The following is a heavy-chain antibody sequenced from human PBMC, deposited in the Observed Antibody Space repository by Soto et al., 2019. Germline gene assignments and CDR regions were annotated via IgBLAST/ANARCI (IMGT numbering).Heavy chain of an antibody. Sequence: ASVKVSCKASGYTFTSYGISWVRQAPGQGLEWMGWISAYNGNTNYAQKLQGRVTMTTDTSTSTAYMELRSLRSEDTAVYYCARTFWSGYCFDYWGQGTLVTVSS. CDR1: GYTFTSYG. D-gene: IGHD3-3*01. CDR3: ARTFWSGYCFDY. J-gene: IGHJ4*02. V-gene: IGHV1-18*01. CDR2: ISAYNGNT.